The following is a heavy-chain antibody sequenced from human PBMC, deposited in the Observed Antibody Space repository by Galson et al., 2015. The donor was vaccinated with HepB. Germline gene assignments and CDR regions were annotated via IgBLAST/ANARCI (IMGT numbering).Heavy chain of an antibody. Sequence: SVKVSCKASGGTFSSYAISWVRQAPGQGLEWMGGIIPIFGTANYAQKFQGRVTITADESTSTVYMELSSLRSEDTAVYYCASHLEGIKAREDGYTTGVRGTLDYWGQGTLVTVSS. CDR1: GGTFSSYA. V-gene: IGHV1-69*13. CDR2: IIPIFGTA. J-gene: IGHJ4*02. D-gene: IGHD5-24*01. CDR3: ASHLEGIKAREDGYTTGVRGTLDY.